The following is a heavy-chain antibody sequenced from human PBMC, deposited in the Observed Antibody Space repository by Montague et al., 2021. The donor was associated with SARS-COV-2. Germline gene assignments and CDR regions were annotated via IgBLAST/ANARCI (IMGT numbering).Heavy chain of an antibody. CDR3: ARQPTRGITIFGVVTDYGMDV. D-gene: IGHD3-3*01. J-gene: IGHJ6*02. V-gene: IGHV4-39*01. CDR2: IYYSGST. Sequence: SETLSLTCTVSGGSISSSSYYWGWIRQPPGKGLEWIGYIYYSGSTYYXPSLKSRVTIFVETSKNQFSLKLSSVTAADTAVHYCARQPTRGITIFGVVTDYGMDVWGQGTTVTVSS. CDR1: GGSISSSSYY.